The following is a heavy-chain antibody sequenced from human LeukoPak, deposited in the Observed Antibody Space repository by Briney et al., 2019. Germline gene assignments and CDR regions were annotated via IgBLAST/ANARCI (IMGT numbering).Heavy chain of an antibody. V-gene: IGHV4-59*01. D-gene: IGHD4-17*01. Sequence: SETLSLTCSVSGDPIRIYYGIWLPQPPGKGLEWIGYIYYSGSANYNPSLKSRVTISLDTSKNQFSLTLSSVTAADTAVYYCARNSDYGDPFDYWGQGTLVTVSS. J-gene: IGHJ4*02. CDR1: GDPIRIYY. CDR2: IYYSGSA. CDR3: ARNSDYGDPFDY.